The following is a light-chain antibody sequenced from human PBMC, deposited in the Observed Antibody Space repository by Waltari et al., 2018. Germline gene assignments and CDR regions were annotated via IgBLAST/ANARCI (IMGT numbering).Light chain of an antibody. Sequence: SYVLTQPPSVSVAPAETARITCGGKNIGSNSVHWYRQKPGQAPVLVVYDDIHRPSGIPERFTGSNSGNTATLTISRVEAGDEADYYCQVWDSSIVFGTGTTVTVL. CDR2: DDI. V-gene: IGLV3-21*02. CDR1: NIGSNS. J-gene: IGLJ1*01. CDR3: QVWDSSIV.